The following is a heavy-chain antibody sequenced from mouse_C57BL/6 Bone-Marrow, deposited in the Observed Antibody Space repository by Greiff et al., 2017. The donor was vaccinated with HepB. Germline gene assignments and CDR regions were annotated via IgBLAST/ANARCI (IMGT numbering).Heavy chain of an antibody. J-gene: IGHJ1*03. V-gene: IGHV1-18*01. CDR1: GYTFTDYN. D-gene: IGHD1-1*01. CDR3: ARYTDYYGSSNWYFDV. CDR2: INPNNGGT. Sequence: DVKLQESGPELVKPGASVKIPCKASGYTFTDYNMDWVKQSHGKSLEWIGDINPNNGGTIYNQKFKGKATLTVDKSSSTAYMELRSLTSEDTAVYYCARYTDYYGSSNWYFDVWGTGTTVTVSS.